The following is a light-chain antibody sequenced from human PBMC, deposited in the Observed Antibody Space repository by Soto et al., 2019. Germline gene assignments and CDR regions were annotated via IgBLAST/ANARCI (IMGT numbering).Light chain of an antibody. Sequence: DIQMTQSPSTLSASVGDRVTITCRASQSISSWLAWYPQKPGKAPKLLIYKASSLESGVPSRFSGSGSGTEFTLTISSLQPDDFATYYCQQYNSYLITFGQGTRLEIK. CDR1: QSISSW. CDR3: QQYNSYLIT. J-gene: IGKJ5*01. V-gene: IGKV1-5*03. CDR2: KAS.